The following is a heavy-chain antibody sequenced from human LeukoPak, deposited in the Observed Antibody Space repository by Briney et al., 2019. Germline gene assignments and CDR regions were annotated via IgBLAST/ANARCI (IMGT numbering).Heavy chain of an antibody. V-gene: IGHV4-4*02. CDR1: GGSISSSTNW. Sequence: SETLSLTCAVSGGSISSSTNWWSWVRQPPGKGLEWIGEIYRSGGTNYNPSLKSRATISVDTSKNQFSLNLTSVTAADTAVYYCAREFSSIGNCYYYMDVWGQGTTVTVSS. J-gene: IGHJ6*03. CDR3: AREFSSIGNCYYYMDV. D-gene: IGHD6-13*01. CDR2: IYRSGGT.